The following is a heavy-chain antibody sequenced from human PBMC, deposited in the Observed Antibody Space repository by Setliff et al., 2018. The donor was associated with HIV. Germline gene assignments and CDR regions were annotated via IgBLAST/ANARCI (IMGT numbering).Heavy chain of an antibody. CDR1: GFTFSRAP. D-gene: IGHD3-3*01. CDR3: RSQVGDNSFWSGIVT. J-gene: IGHJ4*02. CDR2: IKSKTDDGSI. Sequence: GESLKISCEGSGFTFSRAPMSWVRQAPGKGLEWVGRIKSKTDDGSIDYAVPVKGRFTISRDDSKNTLYLQMNGLQTEDTAVYYCRSQVGDNSFWSGIVTWGQGTLVTVSS. V-gene: IGHV3-15*01.